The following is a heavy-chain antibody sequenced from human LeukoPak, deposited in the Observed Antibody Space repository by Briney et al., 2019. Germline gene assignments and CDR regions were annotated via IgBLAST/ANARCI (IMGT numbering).Heavy chain of an antibody. D-gene: IGHD6-13*01. CDR3: AKDTGSSSWNYFDY. V-gene: IGHV3-48*01. J-gene: IGHJ4*02. CDR1: GFTFSSYS. CDR2: ISSSSSTI. Sequence: GGSLRLSCAASGFTFSSYSMNWVRQAPGKGLEWVSYISSSSSTIYYADSVKGRFTISRDNAKNSLYLQMNSLRAEDTAFYYCAKDTGSSSWNYFDYWGQGTLVTVSS.